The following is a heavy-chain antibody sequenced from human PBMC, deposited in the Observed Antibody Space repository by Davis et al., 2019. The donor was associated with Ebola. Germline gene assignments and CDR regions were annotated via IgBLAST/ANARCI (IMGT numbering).Heavy chain of an antibody. Sequence: SETLSLTCAVYGGSFSGYYWSWIRQPPGKGLEWIGYIYYSGSTNYNPSLKSRVAISVDTPRNQFSLKLNSVTAADTAVYYCARGVGAITPFDYWGQGTLVTVSS. V-gene: IGHV4-59*01. J-gene: IGHJ4*02. CDR2: IYYSGST. D-gene: IGHD1-26*01. CDR3: ARGVGAITPFDY. CDR1: GGSFSGYY.